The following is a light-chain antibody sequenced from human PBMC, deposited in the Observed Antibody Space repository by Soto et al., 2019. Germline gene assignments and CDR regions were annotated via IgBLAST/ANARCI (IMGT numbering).Light chain of an antibody. CDR2: WAS. J-gene: IGKJ1*01. Sequence: DIVMTQSPDSLAVSLGERATINCKSSQSLLYSSKNKNYLAWYQQKPGQPPNLLIYWASTRQSGVPDRFSGSGSGTEFTLTISSLQAEDVAVYYCQQYHSTPRTFRQGTKVEIK. CDR1: QSLLYSSKNKNY. CDR3: QQYHSTPRT. V-gene: IGKV4-1*01.